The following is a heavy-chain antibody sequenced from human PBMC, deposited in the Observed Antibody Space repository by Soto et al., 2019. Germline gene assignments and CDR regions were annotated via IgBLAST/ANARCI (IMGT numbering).Heavy chain of an antibody. CDR3: AGLVPRIAARPGLYGLDV. D-gene: IGHD6-6*01. V-gene: IGHV5-10-1*01. CDR1: GYSFTSYW. Sequence: GESLKISCKGSGYSFTSYWISWVRQMPAKGLEWLGRIDPSDSYTNYSPSFQGHVTISADKSISTAYLQWSSLKASDTAMYYCAGLVPRIAARPGLYGLDVWGQGPTVTVSS. J-gene: IGHJ6*02. CDR2: IDPSDSYT.